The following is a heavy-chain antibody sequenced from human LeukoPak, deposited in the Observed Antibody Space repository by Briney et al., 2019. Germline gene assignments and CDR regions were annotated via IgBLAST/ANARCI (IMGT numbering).Heavy chain of an antibody. D-gene: IGHD6-13*01. V-gene: IGHV4-59*01. J-gene: IGHJ4*02. CDR3: ARRGVAAGLDY. CDR1: GVSISSYY. Sequence: PSETLSLTCTVSGVSISSYYWSWLRQPPGKGLEWIGYIYYSGSTNYNPSLKSRVTISVDTSKNQFSLKLSSVTAADTAVYYCARRGVAAGLDYWGQGTLVTVSS. CDR2: IYYSGST.